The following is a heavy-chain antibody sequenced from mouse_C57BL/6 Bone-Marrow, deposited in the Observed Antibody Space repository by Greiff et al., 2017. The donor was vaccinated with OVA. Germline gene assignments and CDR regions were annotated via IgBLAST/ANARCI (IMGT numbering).Heavy chain of an antibody. CDR2: IDPETGGT. Sequence: VQLVESGAELVRPGASVTLSCKASGYTFTDYEMHWVKQTPVHGLEWIGAIDPETGGTAYNQKFKGKAILTADKSSSTAYMELRSLTSEDSAVYYCTRGDYYGSSYEDYFDYWGQGTTLTVSS. D-gene: IGHD1-1*01. CDR1: GYTFTDYE. V-gene: IGHV1-15*01. J-gene: IGHJ2*01. CDR3: TRGDYYGSSYEDYFDY.